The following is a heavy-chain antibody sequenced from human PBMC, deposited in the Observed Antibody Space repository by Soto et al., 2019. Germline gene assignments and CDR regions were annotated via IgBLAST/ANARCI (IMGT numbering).Heavy chain of an antibody. V-gene: IGHV3-33*08. CDR1: GFTFSSYS. Sequence: GGSLRLSCAAPGFTFSSYSMNWVRQAPGKGLEWVAVIWNDGSNKYYADSVKGRFTISRDNSKNTLYLQMNSLRAEDTAVYYCARAIAVAGTVEAFDIWGQGTMVTVSS. D-gene: IGHD6-19*01. CDR2: IWNDGSNK. CDR3: ARAIAVAGTVEAFDI. J-gene: IGHJ3*02.